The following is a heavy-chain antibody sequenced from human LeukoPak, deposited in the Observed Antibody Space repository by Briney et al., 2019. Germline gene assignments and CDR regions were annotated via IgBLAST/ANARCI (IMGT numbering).Heavy chain of an antibody. CDR1: GFTVRNNY. D-gene: IGHD3-22*01. CDR2: IYSGGST. Sequence: GGSLRLSCAASGFTVRNNYMSWVRQAPGKGLEWVSFIYSGGSTQYSDSVKGRFTISRDNSKNTLYLQMNSLRAEDTAVYYCARRAGDYSHPYDYWGQGTLVTVSS. J-gene: IGHJ4*02. CDR3: ARRAGDYSHPYDY. V-gene: IGHV3-53*01.